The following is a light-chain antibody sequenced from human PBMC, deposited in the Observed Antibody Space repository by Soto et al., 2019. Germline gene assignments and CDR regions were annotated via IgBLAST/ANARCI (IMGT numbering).Light chain of an antibody. CDR2: GAS. V-gene: IGKV3-15*01. CDR3: QQSSTWPALS. Sequence: EIVMTQSPVTLSVSPGDSATLSCRASQNVYSNVAWYQQKPCLAPRLLIYGASSRDTGIPARFSGSGFGTQFALTIISLQSEDVAVYYSQQSSTWPALSFGGGTKVEIK. J-gene: IGKJ4*01. CDR1: QNVYSN.